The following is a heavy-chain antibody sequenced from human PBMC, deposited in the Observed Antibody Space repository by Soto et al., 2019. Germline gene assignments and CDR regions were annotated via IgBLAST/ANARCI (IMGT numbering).Heavy chain of an antibody. D-gene: IGHD3-10*01. CDR3: ARQLGRGIRFPLYYYMDV. Sequence: GESLKISCKGSGYSFTSYWIGWVRQMPGKGLEWMGIIYPGDSDTRYSPSFQGQVTISADKSISTAYLQWSSLKASDTAMYYCARQLGRGIRFPLYYYMDVWGKGTTVTVSS. CDR1: GYSFTSYW. V-gene: IGHV5-51*01. CDR2: IYPGDSDT. J-gene: IGHJ6*03.